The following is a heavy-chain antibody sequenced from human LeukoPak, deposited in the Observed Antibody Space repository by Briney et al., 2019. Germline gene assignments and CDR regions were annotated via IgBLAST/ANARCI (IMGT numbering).Heavy chain of an antibody. V-gene: IGHV1-3*01. CDR1: QYTFTDYA. CDR2: IDAVNGKT. J-gene: IGHJ6*02. D-gene: IGHD7-27*01. CDR3: ARDLTGDPHYYFYYGMDV. Sequence: ASVKVSCKASQYTFTDYAVHWVRQAPGQRREWMGWIDAVNGKTKYSQSFQGRVTIFRDTSATTADMELSSLGSEDTAVYYCARDLTGDPHYYFYYGMDVWGQGTTVTVS.